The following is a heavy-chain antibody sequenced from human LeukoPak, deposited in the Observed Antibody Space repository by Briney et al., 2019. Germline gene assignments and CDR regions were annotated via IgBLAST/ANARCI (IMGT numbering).Heavy chain of an antibody. Sequence: SETLSLTCTVSGGSISSSSYYWGWIRQPPGKGLEWIGSIHYRGSTYYTSSLKSRVIISVDASKNQFSLKLTSATAADTAVYYCATDFDNTGLQGSDPWGQGTLVTVSS. D-gene: IGHD2-8*02. CDR3: ATDFDNTGLQGSDP. V-gene: IGHV4-39*02. CDR1: GGSISSSSYY. J-gene: IGHJ5*02. CDR2: IHYRGST.